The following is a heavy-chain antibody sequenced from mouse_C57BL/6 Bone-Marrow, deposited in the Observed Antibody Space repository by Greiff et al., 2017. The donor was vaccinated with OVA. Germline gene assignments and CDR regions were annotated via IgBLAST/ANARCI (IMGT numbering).Heavy chain of an antibody. D-gene: IGHD2-5*01. CDR1: GFNIKNTY. V-gene: IGHV14-3*01. J-gene: IGHJ4*01. CDR3: ARRSNYGYYAMDY. CDR2: IDPANGNT. Sequence: EVQLQQSVAELVRPGASVKLSCTASGFNIKNTYMPWVKQRPEQGLEWIGRIDPANGNTKYAPKFQGKATITADTSSNTAYLQLSSLTSEDTAIYYCARRSNYGYYAMDYWGQGTSVTVSS.